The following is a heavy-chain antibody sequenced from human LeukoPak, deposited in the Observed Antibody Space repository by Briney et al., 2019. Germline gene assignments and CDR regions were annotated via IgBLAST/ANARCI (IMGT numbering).Heavy chain of an antibody. CDR3: AREQRGYSYGYDPRDYYYGMDV. V-gene: IGHV1-69*13. D-gene: IGHD5-18*01. CDR1: GGTFSSYA. Sequence: SVKVSCKASGGTFSSYAISWVRQAPGQGLEWMGGIIPIFGTANYAQKFQGRVTITADESTSTAYMELSSLRSEDTAVYYCAREQRGYSYGYDPRDYYYGMDVWGQGTTVTVSS. J-gene: IGHJ6*02. CDR2: IIPIFGTA.